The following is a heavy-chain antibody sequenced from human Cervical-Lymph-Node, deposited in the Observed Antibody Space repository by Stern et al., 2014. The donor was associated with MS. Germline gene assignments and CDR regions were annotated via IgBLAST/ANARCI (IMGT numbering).Heavy chain of an antibody. J-gene: IGHJ5*02. V-gene: IGHV4-59*01. Sequence: QVQLQESGPGLVKPSETLSLTCTVSGGSFNNYYWSWIRQPPGKGLEWIGYIYQDGSTQKNPPLTSRVTISLHTSKKQFSLRLTSVTAADTAVYYCARVDDCSGGTCFSTSWFDPWGQGTLVTVSS. CDR2: IYQDGST. CDR1: GGSFNNYY. D-gene: IGHD2-15*01. CDR3: ARVDDCSGGTCFSTSWFDP.